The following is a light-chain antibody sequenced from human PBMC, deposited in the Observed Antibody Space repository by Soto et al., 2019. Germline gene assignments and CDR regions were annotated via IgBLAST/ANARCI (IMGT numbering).Light chain of an antibody. V-gene: IGKV3-15*01. Sequence: EIVMTQSPATLSVSPGERATLSCRASQSVSSNLAWYQQKPCQAPRLLIYGASTRATGIPARFSGSGSGTEFTLTISSLQSEDFAVSYCQQYNNWPRTFGQGTKVQIK. CDR1: QSVSSN. CDR3: QQYNNWPRT. J-gene: IGKJ1*01. CDR2: GAS.